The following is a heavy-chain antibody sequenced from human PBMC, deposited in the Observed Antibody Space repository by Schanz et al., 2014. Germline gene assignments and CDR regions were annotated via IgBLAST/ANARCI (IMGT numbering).Heavy chain of an antibody. CDR2: ISYSGST. V-gene: IGHV4-31*03. D-gene: IGHD1-26*01. CDR3: ARVPEPGWFDP. J-gene: IGHJ5*02. CDR1: GASISSGGYY. Sequence: QVQLQESGPGLVKPSQTLSLTCTVSGASISSGGYYWDWIRLLPGKGLEWIGYISYSGSTSFNPSLKRRLTRSVDTSKNQFSLRLSSVTAADTAVYYCARVPEPGWFDPWGQGTLVTVSS.